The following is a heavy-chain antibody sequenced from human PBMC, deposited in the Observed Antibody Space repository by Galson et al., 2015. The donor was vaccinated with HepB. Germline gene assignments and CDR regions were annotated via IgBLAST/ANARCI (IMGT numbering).Heavy chain of an antibody. CDR1: GYTFTSYG. Sequence: SVKVSCKASGYTFTSYGISWVRQAPGQGLEWMGWISAYNGNTNYAQKLQGRVTMTTDTSTSTAYMELRSLRSDDTAVYYCARDPNGYCSSTSCSTDWFDPWGQGTLVTVSS. CDR3: ARDPNGYCSSTSCSTDWFDP. V-gene: IGHV1-18*01. D-gene: IGHD2-2*01. J-gene: IGHJ5*02. CDR2: ISAYNGNT.